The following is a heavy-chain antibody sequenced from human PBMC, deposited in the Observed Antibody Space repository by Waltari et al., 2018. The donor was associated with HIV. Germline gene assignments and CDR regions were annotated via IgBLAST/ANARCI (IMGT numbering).Heavy chain of an antibody. CDR1: GFTFSSYS. J-gene: IGHJ4*02. Sequence: EVQLVESGGGLVKPGGSLRLSCAASGFTFSSYSMNWVRQAPGKGLEWVSSISRSSSYIYYADSVKGRFTISRDNAKNSLYLQMNSLRAEDTAVYYCARDRVRGARDFDYWGQGTLVTVSS. CDR2: ISRSSSYI. CDR3: ARDRVRGARDFDY. V-gene: IGHV3-21*01. D-gene: IGHD3-10*01.